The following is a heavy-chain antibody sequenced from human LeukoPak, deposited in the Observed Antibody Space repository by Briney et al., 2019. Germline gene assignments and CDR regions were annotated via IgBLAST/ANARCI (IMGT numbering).Heavy chain of an antibody. Sequence: GGSLRLSCAASKFSFRTYGMSWVRQAPGKGLEWVSAISGSGGSTYYADSVKGRFTISRDNSKNTLYLQMNSLRAEDTAVYYCAKDQGLYNDWGQGTLVTVSS. CDR2: ISGSGGST. CDR3: AKDQGLYND. D-gene: IGHD1-14*01. J-gene: IGHJ4*02. CDR1: KFSFRTYG. V-gene: IGHV3-23*01.